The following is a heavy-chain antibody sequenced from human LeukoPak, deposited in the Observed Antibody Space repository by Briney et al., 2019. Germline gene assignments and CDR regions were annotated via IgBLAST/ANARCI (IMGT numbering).Heavy chain of an antibody. J-gene: IGHJ4*02. CDR3: ARVLVLAGGGIVDY. D-gene: IGHD3-10*01. V-gene: IGHV1-2*02. CDR1: GYTFTDYY. Sequence: GASVKVSCKASGYTFTDYYMHWVRQAPGQGPEWMGWINPNNGGTNYAQNFQGRVTMTRDTSISTAYMDLSSLRSDDTAVYYCARVLVLAGGGIVDYWGQGTLVTVSS. CDR2: INPNNGGT.